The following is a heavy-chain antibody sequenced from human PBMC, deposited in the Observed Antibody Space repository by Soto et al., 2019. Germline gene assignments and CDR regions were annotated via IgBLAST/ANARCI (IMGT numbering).Heavy chain of an antibody. D-gene: IGHD6-13*01. CDR2: ISYDGSNK. V-gene: IGHV3-30*18. J-gene: IGHJ4*02. Sequence: QVQLVESGGGVVQPGRSLRLSCAASGFTFSSYGMHWVRQAPGKGLEWVAVISYDGSNKYYADSVKGRFTISRDNSKNTLYLKMNSLRAEETAVYYCAKDLFRQQLANFDYWGQGTLVTVSS. CDR1: GFTFSSYG. CDR3: AKDLFRQQLANFDY.